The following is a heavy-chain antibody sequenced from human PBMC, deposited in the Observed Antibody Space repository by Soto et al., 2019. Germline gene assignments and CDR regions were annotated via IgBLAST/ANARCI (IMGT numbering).Heavy chain of an antibody. Sequence: SETLSLTCTVSGSSISPFYWSWIRQPPGKGLEWLGYIYYTGSTKYNPSLKSRVTLSLGTSRNQLSLKLRSVTAADTAVYYCPRVGGYYGDYPNFDYWGPGTLVAVSS. CDR3: PRVGGYYGDYPNFDY. V-gene: IGHV4-59*01. J-gene: IGHJ4*02. CDR1: GSSISPFY. D-gene: IGHD4-17*01. CDR2: IYYTGST.